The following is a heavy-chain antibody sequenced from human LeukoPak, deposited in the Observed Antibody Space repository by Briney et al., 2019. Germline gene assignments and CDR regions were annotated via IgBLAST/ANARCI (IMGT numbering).Heavy chain of an antibody. D-gene: IGHD6-19*01. CDR1: GFTFSSYA. Sequence: PGGSLRLSCAASGFTFSSYAMSWVRQAPGKGLEWVSYISSSSSTIYYADSVKGRFIISRDNAEKSLYLQMNSLRAEDTAVYYCVRTWNNGGWYVTFDYWGQGTLVTVSS. CDR2: ISSSSSTI. V-gene: IGHV3-48*04. J-gene: IGHJ4*02. CDR3: VRTWNNGGWYVTFDY.